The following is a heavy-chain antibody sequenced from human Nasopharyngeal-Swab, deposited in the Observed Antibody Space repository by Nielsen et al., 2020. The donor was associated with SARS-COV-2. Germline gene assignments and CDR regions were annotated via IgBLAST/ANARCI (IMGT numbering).Heavy chain of an antibody. J-gene: IGHJ6*02. CDR1: GYTLTELS. V-gene: IGHV1-24*01. Sequence: ASVKVSCKVSGYTLTELSMHWVRQAPGKGLEWMGGFDPEDGETNYAQKFQGRVTITADESTSTAYMELSSLRSEDTAVYYCARDHQGSMDVWGQGTTVTVSS. D-gene: IGHD2-2*01. CDR2: FDPEDGET. CDR3: ARDHQGSMDV.